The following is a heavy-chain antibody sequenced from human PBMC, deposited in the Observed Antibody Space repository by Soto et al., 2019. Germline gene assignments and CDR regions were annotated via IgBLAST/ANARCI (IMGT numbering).Heavy chain of an antibody. J-gene: IGHJ6*03. Sequence: GASVKVSCKASGYTFTSYDINWVRQATGQGLEWMGWMNPNSGNTGYAQKFQGRVTMTRNTSISTAYMELSSLRSEDTAVYYCARWYYDFWSGQWGCYYMDVWGKGTTVTVSS. CDR1: GYTFTSYD. D-gene: IGHD3-3*01. CDR3: ARWYYDFWSGQWGCYYMDV. V-gene: IGHV1-8*01. CDR2: MNPNSGNT.